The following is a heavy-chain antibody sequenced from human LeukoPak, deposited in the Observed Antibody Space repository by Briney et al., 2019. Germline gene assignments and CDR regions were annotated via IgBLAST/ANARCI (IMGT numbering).Heavy chain of an antibody. Sequence: PSETLSLTCAVYGGSFSGYYWSWIRQPPGKGLEWIGEINHSGSTNYNPSLKSRVTISVDTSKNQFSLKLSSVTAADTAVYYCARVLKGGRYYGSGSARYYFDYWGQGTLVTVSS. CDR2: INHSGST. V-gene: IGHV4-34*01. J-gene: IGHJ4*02. CDR3: ARVLKGGRYYGSGSARYYFDY. CDR1: GGSFSGYY. D-gene: IGHD3-10*01.